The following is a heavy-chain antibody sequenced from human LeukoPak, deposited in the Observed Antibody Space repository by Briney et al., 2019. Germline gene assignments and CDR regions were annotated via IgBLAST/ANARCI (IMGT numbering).Heavy chain of an antibody. CDR3: ARARWGSGDYYVKGNMDV. Sequence: SETLSLTCAVYGGSFSGYYWSWIRQPPGKGLEWIGEINHSGSTNYNPSLKSRVTISVDTSKNQFSLKLSSVTAADTAVYYCARARWGSGDYYVKGNMDVWGKGTTVTVSS. CDR1: GGSFSGYY. J-gene: IGHJ6*03. V-gene: IGHV4-34*01. D-gene: IGHD3-22*01. CDR2: INHSGST.